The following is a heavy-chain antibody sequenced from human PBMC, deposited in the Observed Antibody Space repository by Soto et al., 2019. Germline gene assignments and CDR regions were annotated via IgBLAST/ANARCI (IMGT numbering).Heavy chain of an antibody. D-gene: IGHD6-13*01. CDR2: IRSKAYGGTT. CDR3: TRDRRGKQQLVDY. J-gene: IGHJ4*02. V-gene: IGHV3-49*04. Sequence: GGSLRLSCTASGFTFGDYAMSWVRQAPGKGLEWVGFIRSKAYGGTTEYAASVKGRFTIARDDSKSIAYLQMNSLKTEDTAVYYCTRDRRGKQQLVDYWGQGTLVTVSS. CDR1: GFTFGDYA.